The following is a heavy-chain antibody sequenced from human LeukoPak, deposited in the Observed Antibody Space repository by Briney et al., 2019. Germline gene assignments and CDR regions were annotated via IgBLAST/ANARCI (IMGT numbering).Heavy chain of an antibody. D-gene: IGHD3-10*01. Sequence: PGGSLRLSCAASGFTFDDYAMHWVRQAPGKGLEWVSGISWNSGSIGYADSVKGRFTISRDNAKNSLYLQMNSLRAEDTAVYYCARAGGSGSFSPSTPYHFDYWGQGTLVTVSS. J-gene: IGHJ4*02. CDR2: ISWNSGSI. CDR3: ARAGGSGSFSPSTPYHFDY. V-gene: IGHV3-9*01. CDR1: GFTFDDYA.